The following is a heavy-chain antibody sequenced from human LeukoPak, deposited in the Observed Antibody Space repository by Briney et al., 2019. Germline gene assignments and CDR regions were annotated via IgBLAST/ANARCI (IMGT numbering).Heavy chain of an antibody. CDR2: ISSSSSYI. J-gene: IGHJ4*02. Sequence: GGSLRLSCAASGFTFSSYSMNWVRQAPGKGLEWVSSISSSSSYIYYADSVKGRFTISRDNAENSLYLQMNSLRAEDTAVYYCARRKRPGATSDYWGQGTLVTVSS. D-gene: IGHD5-12*01. CDR1: GFTFSSYS. V-gene: IGHV3-21*01. CDR3: ARRKRPGATSDY.